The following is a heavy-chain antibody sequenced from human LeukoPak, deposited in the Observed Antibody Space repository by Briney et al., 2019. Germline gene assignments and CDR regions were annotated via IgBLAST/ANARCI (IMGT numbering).Heavy chain of an antibody. J-gene: IGHJ4*02. CDR2: MQYDGSVE. V-gene: IGHV3-30*02. CDR3: AREEVATLDY. Sequence: PGGSLRLSCVASGFSFSNYGTHWVRQAPGKGLEWVTFMQYDGSVEFYADSVKGRFTISRDNSKNTLYLQMNSLRAEDTAVYYCAREEVATLDYWGQGTLVTVSS. CDR1: GFSFSNYG. D-gene: IGHD5-24*01.